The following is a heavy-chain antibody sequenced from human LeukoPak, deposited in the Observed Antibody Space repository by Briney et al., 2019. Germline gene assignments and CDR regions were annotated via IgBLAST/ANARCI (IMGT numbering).Heavy chain of an antibody. CDR1: GFTFSSYA. Sequence: GGSLRLSCAASGFTFSSYAMSWVRQAPGKGLEWVSAISGSGGSTYYADSVKGRFTISRDNSKNTLYLQMNSLRAEDTAVYYCAKDPAKYYYDSSGYRAGVDYWGQGTLVTVSS. D-gene: IGHD3-22*01. V-gene: IGHV3-23*01. CDR2: ISGSGGST. CDR3: AKDPAKYYYDSSGYRAGVDY. J-gene: IGHJ4*02.